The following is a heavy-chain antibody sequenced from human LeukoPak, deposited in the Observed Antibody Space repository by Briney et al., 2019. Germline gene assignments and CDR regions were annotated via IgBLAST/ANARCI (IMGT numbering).Heavy chain of an antibody. CDR1: GYTFTSYY. CDR3: AKDALVATSHFDN. Sequence: ASVKVSCKASGYTFTSYYMHWVRQAPGQGLEWMGIINPSGGSTSYAQKFQGRVTMTRDMSTSTVYMELSSLRSEDTAVYFCAKDALVATSHFDNWGQGTLVTVSS. CDR2: INPSGGST. J-gene: IGHJ4*02. D-gene: IGHD5-12*01. V-gene: IGHV1-46*01.